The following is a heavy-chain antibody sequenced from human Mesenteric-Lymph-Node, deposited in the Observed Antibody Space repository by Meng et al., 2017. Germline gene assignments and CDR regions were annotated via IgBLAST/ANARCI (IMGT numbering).Heavy chain of an antibody. Sequence: GSLILSFPFPGFTFSDYWMHWVRQAPGKGLVWVSRITRDGSSTSYANSVQGRLTISRGNAKNTLYLKMNSLRAEDTAVYFCARGEPRRCGGDCYPDYWGQGALVTVSS. V-gene: IGHV3-74*01. D-gene: IGHD2-21*02. J-gene: IGHJ4*02. CDR1: GFTFSDYW. CDR3: ARGEPRRCGGDCYPDY. CDR2: ITRDGSST.